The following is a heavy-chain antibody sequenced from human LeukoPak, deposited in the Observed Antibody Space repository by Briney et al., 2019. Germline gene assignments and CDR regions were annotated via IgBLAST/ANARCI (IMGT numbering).Heavy chain of an antibody. Sequence: GGSLRLSCAASGFIFSSYSMNWVRQAPGKGLEWVSSISSSSTYIYYADSVKGRFTISRDNAKNSQYLQMNSLRVEDTALYYCARAQTYGDSRLLLDYWGQGTLVTVSS. CDR1: GFIFSSYS. D-gene: IGHD4-17*01. J-gene: IGHJ4*02. CDR3: ARAQTYGDSRLLLDY. V-gene: IGHV3-21*04. CDR2: ISSSSTYI.